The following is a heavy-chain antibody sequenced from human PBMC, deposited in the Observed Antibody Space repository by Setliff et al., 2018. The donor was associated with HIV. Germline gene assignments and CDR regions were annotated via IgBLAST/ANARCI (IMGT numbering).Heavy chain of an antibody. CDR3: ARAALRYCTSTSCPRVDAFDI. CDR2: IYPDDSDI. CDR1: GYSFATYW. D-gene: IGHD2-2*01. V-gene: IGHV5-51*01. Sequence: GESLKISCKGSGYSFATYWIGWVRQMPGKGLEWMGIIYPDDSDIRYSPSFQGQVTISADKSINTAYLQWSSLKASDTAMYYCARAALRYCTSTSCPRVDAFDIWGQGTMVTVSS. J-gene: IGHJ3*02.